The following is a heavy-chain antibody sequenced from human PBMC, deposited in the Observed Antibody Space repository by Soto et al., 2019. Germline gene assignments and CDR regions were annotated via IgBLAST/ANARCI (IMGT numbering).Heavy chain of an antibody. Sequence: QVQLVESGGGVVQPGTSLRLSCAASGFTFSSYAMHWVRQAPGKGLEWVAVISSDGSNKYYADSVKGRFTISRDNSKKTLYLQMNSLRAEDTAVYYCARDRYCSGGSCYSYYFDYWGQGTLVTVSS. CDR3: ARDRYCSGGSCYSYYFDY. D-gene: IGHD2-15*01. V-gene: IGHV3-30-3*01. J-gene: IGHJ4*02. CDR1: GFTFSSYA. CDR2: ISSDGSNK.